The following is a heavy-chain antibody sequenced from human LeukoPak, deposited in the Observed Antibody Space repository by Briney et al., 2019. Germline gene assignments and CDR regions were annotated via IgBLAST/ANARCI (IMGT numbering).Heavy chain of an antibody. J-gene: IGHJ4*02. CDR2: INEDGSYK. Sequence: GGSLRLSCAVSGFTFTSYWMSWVRQAPGKGLEWVANINEDGSYKFHADSVKGRFTISRDNSKNTLYLQMNSLRAEDTAVYYCAKDDHYYDSSGYYFFVDYWGQGTLVTVSS. D-gene: IGHD3-22*01. CDR3: AKDDHYYDSSGYYFFVDY. CDR1: GFTFTSYW. V-gene: IGHV3-7*01.